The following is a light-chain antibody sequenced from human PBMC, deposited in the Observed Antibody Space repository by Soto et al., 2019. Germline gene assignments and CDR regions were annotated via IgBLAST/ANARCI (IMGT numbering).Light chain of an antibody. CDR3: QQYGNSPLT. Sequence: EIVLTQSPGTLSLSPGERATLSCRVSQSISSSYLAWYQQKPGQAPRLLIYAASSRATGIPDRFSASGSGTDFTLTISRLEPEDFAVYYCQQYGNSPLTFGGGTKVEIK. CDR1: QSISSSY. V-gene: IGKV3-20*01. CDR2: AAS. J-gene: IGKJ4*01.